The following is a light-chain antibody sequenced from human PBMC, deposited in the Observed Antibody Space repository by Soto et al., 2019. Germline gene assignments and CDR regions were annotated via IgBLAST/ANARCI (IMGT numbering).Light chain of an antibody. V-gene: IGKV3-11*01. Sequence: EIVFIQSPATLSLSPGERATLSCSASQSVGSYLAWYQHKPGQAPRLLISDASNRATGIPARFSGSGSETDFTLTISSLEPEDSAVYYCQQRSNWPSLTFGGGTKVDIK. CDR3: QQRSNWPSLT. CDR1: QSVGSY. CDR2: DAS. J-gene: IGKJ4*01.